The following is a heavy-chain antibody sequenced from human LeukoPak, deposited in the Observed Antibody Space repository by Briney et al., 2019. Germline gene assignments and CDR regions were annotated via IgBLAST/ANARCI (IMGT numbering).Heavy chain of an antibody. CDR3: AKHPYSSGWQTYYFDS. Sequence: GGSLRLSCAASGFTFSRYAMSWVREAPGKGLEWVSVISGSGVSTYHADSVKGRFTISRDNSKNTLYLQMNSLRAEDTAIYYCAKHPYSSGWQTYYFDSWGQGTLVTVSS. J-gene: IGHJ4*02. V-gene: IGHV3-23*01. D-gene: IGHD6-19*01. CDR1: GFTFSRYA. CDR2: ISGSGVST.